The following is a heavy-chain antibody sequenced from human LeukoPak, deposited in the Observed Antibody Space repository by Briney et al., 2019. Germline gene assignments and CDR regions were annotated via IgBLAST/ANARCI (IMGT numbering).Heavy chain of an antibody. CDR2: INGYNGKI. CDR1: GYTSTSYA. J-gene: IGHJ4*02. CDR3: ARTFSAARGSFYFDY. Sequence: ASGKVSCKASGYTSTSYAISWVRQAPGQGLEWMGWINGYNGKIKYAQKFEGRVTMTTDTSTSTTYMELRSLRSDDTAMYYCARTFSAARGSFYFDYWGQGTLVTVSS. D-gene: IGHD6-6*01. V-gene: IGHV1-18*01.